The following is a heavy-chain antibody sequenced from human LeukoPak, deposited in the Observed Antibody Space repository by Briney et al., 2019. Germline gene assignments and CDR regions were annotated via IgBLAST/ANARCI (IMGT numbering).Heavy chain of an antibody. Sequence: PGGSLRLSCAASSFTFRSYAMSGLRQAPGKGLEGVSAFRCSGGSTYYVHSGKGRFTISRDNSKNTPYLEMHRLRAQDTPLSYCAKDPYIRNYYFDYWGQGTLVTVSS. V-gene: IGHV3-23*01. D-gene: IGHD1-14*01. CDR1: SFTFRSYA. CDR3: AKDPYIRNYYFDY. CDR2: FRCSGGST. J-gene: IGHJ4*02.